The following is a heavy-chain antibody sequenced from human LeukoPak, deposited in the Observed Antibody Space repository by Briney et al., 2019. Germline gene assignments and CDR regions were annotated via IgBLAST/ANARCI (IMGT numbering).Heavy chain of an antibody. Sequence: PGGSLRLSCAASGFTFSSYAMHWVRQAPGKGLEWVAVISYDGSNKYYADSVKGRFTISRDNSKNTLYLQMNSLRAEDTAVCYCARDPFDYWGQGTLVTVSS. CDR3: ARDPFDY. CDR1: GFTFSSYA. V-gene: IGHV3-30-3*01. CDR2: ISYDGSNK. J-gene: IGHJ4*02.